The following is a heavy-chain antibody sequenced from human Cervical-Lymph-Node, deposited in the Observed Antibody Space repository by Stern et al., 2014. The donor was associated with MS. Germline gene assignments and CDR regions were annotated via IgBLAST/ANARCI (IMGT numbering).Heavy chain of an antibody. J-gene: IGHJ5*02. CDR2: IYYSGSP. CDR1: GGSISSYY. CDR3: ARGATQAFDP. Sequence: QVQLQESGPGLVKPSETLSLTCTVSGGSISSYYWSWIRQPPGKGLEWIGYIYYSGSPNYNPSLKSRVTISVDTSKNQFSLKLSSATAADTAVYYCARGATQAFDPWGQGTLVTVSS. V-gene: IGHV4-59*01.